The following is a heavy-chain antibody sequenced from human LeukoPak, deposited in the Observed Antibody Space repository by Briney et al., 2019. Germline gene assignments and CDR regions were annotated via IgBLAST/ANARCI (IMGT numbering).Heavy chain of an antibody. J-gene: IGHJ4*02. V-gene: IGHV3-48*01. CDR1: GFTFSSYN. Sequence: GGSLRLSCTASGFTFSSYNMNWVRQAPGKGLEWVSYISGSSSTIYYADSVKGRFTISRDNAKNSLYLQMNSLRAEDTAVYYCAKGGPHYGSGSYYAFDYWGQGTLVTVSS. D-gene: IGHD3-10*01. CDR3: AKGGPHYGSGSYYAFDY. CDR2: ISGSSSTI.